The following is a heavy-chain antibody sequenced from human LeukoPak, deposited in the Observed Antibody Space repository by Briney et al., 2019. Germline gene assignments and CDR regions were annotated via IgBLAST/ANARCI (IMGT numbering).Heavy chain of an antibody. Sequence: GGSLRLSCAASGFTFSDYYMSWIRQAPGKGLEWVSYISSSGSTIYYADSVKGRFTISRDNAKNSLYLQMNSLRAEDTAVYYCARETMAGSLEWFSPRAPNGMDVWGQGTTVTVSS. V-gene: IGHV3-11*01. J-gene: IGHJ6*02. D-gene: IGHD3-3*01. CDR2: ISSSGSTI. CDR3: ARETMAGSLEWFSPRAPNGMDV. CDR1: GFTFSDYY.